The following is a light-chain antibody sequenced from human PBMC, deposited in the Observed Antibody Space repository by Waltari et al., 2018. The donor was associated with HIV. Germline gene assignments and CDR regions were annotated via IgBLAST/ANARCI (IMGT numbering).Light chain of an antibody. V-gene: IGKV3-11*01. Sequence: EIVLTQSPATLSLSPWERATLSCRASQSVSNYLAWYQQKPGQAPRLLIYDASNRATGIPAKFSGSGSGTDFTLTISSLEPEDFAVYYCQQRSNWPPGWTFGQGTKVEIK. J-gene: IGKJ1*01. CDR3: QQRSNWPPGWT. CDR1: QSVSNY. CDR2: DAS.